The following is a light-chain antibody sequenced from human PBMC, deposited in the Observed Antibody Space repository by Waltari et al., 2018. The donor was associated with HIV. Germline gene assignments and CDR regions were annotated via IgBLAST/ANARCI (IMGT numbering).Light chain of an antibody. V-gene: IGKV3-20*01. J-gene: IGKJ4*01. CDR3: QQYDTSPSLT. Sequence: EIVLTQFPGTLSLSPGERATLSCRASQSVSSSYLAWYQQKPGQPPRLLIYGAASRATGIPGRFSGSGSGTDFTLTISRLEPEDFAVYYCQQYDTSPSLTFGGGTKVEIK. CDR2: GAA. CDR1: QSVSSSY.